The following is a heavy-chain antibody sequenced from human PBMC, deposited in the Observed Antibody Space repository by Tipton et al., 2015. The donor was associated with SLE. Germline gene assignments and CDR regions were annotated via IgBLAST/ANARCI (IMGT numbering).Heavy chain of an antibody. Sequence: QSGAEVKKPGSSVKVSCKASGYTFTSSSIHWVRQVSGQRLEWMGWINGGSGKTKYSQKFQGRVAITRDTSANTVYMELSSLRSEDTAVYYCAREYTRRGHLADFLDYYYMDVWGKGTTFTVSS. CDR3: AREYTRRGHLADFLDYYYMDV. D-gene: IGHD3/OR15-3a*01. CDR1: GYTFTSSS. V-gene: IGHV1-3*01. CDR2: INGGSGKT. J-gene: IGHJ6*03.